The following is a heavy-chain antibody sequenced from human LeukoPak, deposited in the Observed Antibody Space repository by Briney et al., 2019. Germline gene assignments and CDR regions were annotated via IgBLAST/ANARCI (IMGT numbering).Heavy chain of an antibody. D-gene: IGHD3-22*01. CDR3: ARVRVGSSYYDSSG. CDR2: IYYSGST. Sequence: PSETLSLTCTVSGGSISSGGYYWSWIRQHPGKGLEWIGYIYYSGSTYYNPSLKSRVTISVDTSKNQFSLKLGSVTAADTAVYYCARVRVGSSYYDSSGWGQGTLVTVSS. J-gene: IGHJ4*02. CDR1: GGSISSGGYY. V-gene: IGHV4-31*03.